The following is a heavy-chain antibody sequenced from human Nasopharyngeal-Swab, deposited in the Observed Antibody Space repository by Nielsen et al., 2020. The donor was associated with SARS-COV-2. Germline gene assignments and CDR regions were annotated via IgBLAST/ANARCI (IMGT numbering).Heavy chain of an antibody. CDR1: GFTFGTFA. CDR2: ISGSGAST. J-gene: IGHJ3*02. Sequence: GESLKISCGTSGFTFGTFAMGWVRQASGKGLEWVSVISGSGASTYYGDSVKGRFVISRDNSKNNLYLQMNHLKVEDAAIYYCVKKGQQWLADDAFDTWGQVTLVTISS. D-gene: IGHD6-19*01. V-gene: IGHV3-23*02. CDR3: VKKGQQWLADDAFDT.